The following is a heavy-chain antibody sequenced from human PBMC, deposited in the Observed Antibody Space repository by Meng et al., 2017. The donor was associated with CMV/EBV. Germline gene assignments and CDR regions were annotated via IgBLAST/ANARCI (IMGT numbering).Heavy chain of an antibody. CDR2: ISSSSSTI. J-gene: IGHJ4*02. Sequence: GESLKLSCAASGFTFSSYSMNWVRQAPGKGLEWVSYISSSSSTIYYADSVKGRFTISRDNAKNSLYLQMNSLRAEDTAVYYCARDFSGYDFNYWGQGTLVTVSS. V-gene: IGHV3-48*04. CDR1: GFTFSSYS. D-gene: IGHD5-12*01. CDR3: ARDFSGYDFNY.